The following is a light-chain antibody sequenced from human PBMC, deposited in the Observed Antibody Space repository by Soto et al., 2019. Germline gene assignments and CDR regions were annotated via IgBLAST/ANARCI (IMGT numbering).Light chain of an antibody. CDR3: QQANSFPRT. V-gene: IGKV1D-12*01. J-gene: IGKJ5*01. CDR2: AAS. CDR1: QGISNW. Sequence: DIQMTQSPSSVSASVGDRVTITCRASQGISNWLAWYQQKPGEAPKLLIYAASSLQGGVPTRFSGSGSGTDFTLTISSLQPEAFATYYCQQANSFPRTFGPGTRLEIK.